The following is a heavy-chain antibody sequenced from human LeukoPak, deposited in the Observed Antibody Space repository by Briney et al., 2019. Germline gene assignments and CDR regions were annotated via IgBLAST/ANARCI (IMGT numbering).Heavy chain of an antibody. CDR3: ERVDNGNRGYYYYYGMDV. V-gene: IGHV4-34*01. CDR1: GGSFSGYY. J-gene: IGHJ6*01. Sequence: PSETLSLICAVYGGSFSGYYWSWIRHPPGKGLEWIGEINHSVSTNYNPSLKSRVPISVDTSKHQFSLKLSAVTAADTAVYYCERVDNGNRGYYYYYGMDVWGKGTTVTVCS. CDR2: INHSVST. D-gene: IGHD1-1*01.